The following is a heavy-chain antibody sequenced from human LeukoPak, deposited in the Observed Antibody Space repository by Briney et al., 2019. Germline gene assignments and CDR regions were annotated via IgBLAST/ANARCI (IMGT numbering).Heavy chain of an antibody. Sequence: SETLSLTCTVSGGSISSYYWSWIRQPPGKGLEWIGYIYYSGSTNYNPSPKSRVTISVDTSKNQFSLKLSSVTAADTAVYYCARVGIGSSSGAEYFDYWGQGTLVTVSS. CDR3: ARVGIGSSSGAEYFDY. D-gene: IGHD6-6*01. V-gene: IGHV4-59*01. CDR1: GGSISSYY. J-gene: IGHJ4*02. CDR2: IYYSGST.